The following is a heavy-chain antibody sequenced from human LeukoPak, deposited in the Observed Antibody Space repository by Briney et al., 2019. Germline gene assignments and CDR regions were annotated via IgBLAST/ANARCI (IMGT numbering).Heavy chain of an antibody. Sequence: GGSLRLSCAASGFTFSSYGMHWVRQAPGKGLEWVAVIWYDGSNTYYADSVKGRFTISRDNSKNTLYLQMNSLRAEDTAVYYCAKDHYDDWGQGTLVTVSS. J-gene: IGHJ4*02. V-gene: IGHV3-33*06. CDR2: IWYDGSNT. CDR1: GFTFSSYG. CDR3: AKDHYDD.